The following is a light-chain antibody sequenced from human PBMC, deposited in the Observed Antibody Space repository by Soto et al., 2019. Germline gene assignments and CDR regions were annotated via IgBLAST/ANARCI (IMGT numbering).Light chain of an antibody. CDR2: DIS. CDR3: QQYNSWPLT. J-gene: IGKJ4*01. Sequence: EIVMTQSPATLSVSPGERATLSCRASQSVGSDLAWYQQKPGQAPRLLIYDISTRATGVPTRISGSGSGTEFTLTISSLQSEDFAVYYCQQYNSWPLTFGGGTKVDIK. CDR1: QSVGSD. V-gene: IGKV3D-15*01.